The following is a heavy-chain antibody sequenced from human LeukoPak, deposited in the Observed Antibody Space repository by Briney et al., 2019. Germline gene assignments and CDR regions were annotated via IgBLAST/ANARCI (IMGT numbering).Heavy chain of an antibody. Sequence: PGGSLRLSCEASRFTFSSSCMTWVRQAPGEGLEWVANIKQDGREKYSVDSVRGRFTISRDNAKNSVYLQMNSLRAEDTAVYYCGQGLLDYWGQGTLVTVSS. V-gene: IGHV3-7*01. CDR3: GQGLLDY. J-gene: IGHJ4*02. CDR1: RFTFSSSC. D-gene: IGHD2-15*01. CDR2: IKQDGREK.